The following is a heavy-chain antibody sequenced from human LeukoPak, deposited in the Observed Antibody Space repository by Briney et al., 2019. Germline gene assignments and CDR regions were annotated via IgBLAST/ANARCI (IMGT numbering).Heavy chain of an antibody. CDR1: GYTFTSYG. D-gene: IGHD2-21*02. CDR3: AREPRGLLPTYYYYYYGMDV. V-gene: IGHV1-18*01. Sequence: ASVKVSCKASGYTFTSYGISWVRQAPGQGLEWMGWISAYNGNTNYAQKLQGRATMTTDTSTSTAYMELRSLRSDDTAVYYCAREPRGLLPTYYYYYYGMDVWGQGTTVTVSS. J-gene: IGHJ6*02. CDR2: ISAYNGNT.